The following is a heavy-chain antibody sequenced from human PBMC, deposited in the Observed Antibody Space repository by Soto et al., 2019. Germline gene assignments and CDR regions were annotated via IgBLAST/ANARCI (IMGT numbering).Heavy chain of an antibody. V-gene: IGHV3-23*01. CDR3: ARSLSLMVAGRRYFDY. D-gene: IGHD2-15*01. Sequence: EVQLLESGGGLVQPGGSLRLSCTASGFTFRDYAMTWVRQTPGKGPERVSAISGSGATTYYADSGKGRFTISRDNSKNTLSLQMNSLRAEDTAVYYCARSLSLMVAGRRYFDYWGQGTLVIVSS. CDR1: GFTFRDYA. CDR2: ISGSGATT. J-gene: IGHJ4*02.